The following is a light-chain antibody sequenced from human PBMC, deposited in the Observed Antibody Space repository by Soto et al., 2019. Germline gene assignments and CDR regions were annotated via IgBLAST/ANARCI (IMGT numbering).Light chain of an antibody. Sequence: GDRVTITCRASQSISSWLAWYQQKPGKAPKLLIYDASSLESGVPSRFRGSGSGTEFTLTISSLQPDDFATYYCQQYNSYSPAFGQGTKVDIK. CDR3: QQYNSYSPA. CDR1: QSISSW. CDR2: DAS. J-gene: IGKJ1*01. V-gene: IGKV1-5*01.